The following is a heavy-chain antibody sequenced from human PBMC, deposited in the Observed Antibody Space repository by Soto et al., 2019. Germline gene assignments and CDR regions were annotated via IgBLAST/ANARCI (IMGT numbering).Heavy chain of an antibody. Sequence: PGGSLRLSCAASGFTFSSYAMHWVRQAPGKGLEWVAVISYDGSNTYYADSVKGRFTISRDNSKNTVYLQMNSLRGEDTAVYYCAREGIAARIPTDWGQGTLVTVSS. V-gene: IGHV3-30*03. J-gene: IGHJ4*02. CDR3: AREGIAARIPTD. D-gene: IGHD6-6*01. CDR1: GFTFSSYA. CDR2: ISYDGSNT.